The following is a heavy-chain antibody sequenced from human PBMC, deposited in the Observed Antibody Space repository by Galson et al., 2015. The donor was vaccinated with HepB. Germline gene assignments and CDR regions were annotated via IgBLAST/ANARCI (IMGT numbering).Heavy chain of an antibody. J-gene: IGHJ6*02. CDR1: GFTFSDYG. CDR2: IWYDGSNK. V-gene: IGHV3-33*01. D-gene: IGHD6-19*01. Sequence: SLRLSCAASGFTFSDYGIHWVRQAPGKGLEWVAVIWYDGSNKYYSDSVKGRFTISRDRFKNTVDLQMNGLRAEDTAVYYCARDKEGRGWYHSYYGMDIWGQGITVTVSS. CDR3: ARDKEGRGWYHSYYGMDI.